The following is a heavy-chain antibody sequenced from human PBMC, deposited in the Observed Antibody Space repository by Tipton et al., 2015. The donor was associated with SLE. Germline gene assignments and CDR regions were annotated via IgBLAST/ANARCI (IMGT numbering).Heavy chain of an antibody. CDR1: GGSISSSSYY. CDR3: ARVTGERSYFDY. D-gene: IGHD7-27*01. J-gene: IGHJ4*02. Sequence: TLSLTCTVSGGSISSSSYYWGWIRQPPGKGLEWIGSIYYSGSTYYNPSLKSRVTISVDTSKNQFSLKLSSVTAADTAVYYCARVTGERSYFDYWGQGTLVTVSS. V-gene: IGHV4-39*07. CDR2: IYYSGST.